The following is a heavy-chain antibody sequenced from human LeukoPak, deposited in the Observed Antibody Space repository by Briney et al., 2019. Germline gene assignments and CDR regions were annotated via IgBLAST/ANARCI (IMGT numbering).Heavy chain of an antibody. J-gene: IGHJ4*02. CDR3: SGRDSSRSPRAY. CDR2: IKPDGNEK. Sequence: GGSLRLSCAASGLTFTDFWMNWVRLAPGRGLEWLANIKPDGNEKYYVDSVKGRFAISRDNAKNEVYLEMNTLRAEDTGVYYCSGRDSSRSPRAYWGQGTLVSVSS. CDR1: GLTFTDFW. D-gene: IGHD2-2*01. V-gene: IGHV3-7*01.